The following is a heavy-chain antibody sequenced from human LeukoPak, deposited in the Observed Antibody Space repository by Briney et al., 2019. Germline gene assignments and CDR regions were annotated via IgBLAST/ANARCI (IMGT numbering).Heavy chain of an antibody. D-gene: IGHD4-17*01. V-gene: IGHV3-9*01. J-gene: IGHJ4*02. CDR1: GFTFDDYA. Sequence: GRSLRLSCAASGFTFDDYAMHWVRHAPGKGLEWVSGISWNSGSIGYADSVKGRFTISRDNAKNSLYLQMNSLRPEDTALYYCAKAGLRGTTTNFDYWGQGTLVTVSS. CDR3: AKAGLRGTTTNFDY. CDR2: ISWNSGSI.